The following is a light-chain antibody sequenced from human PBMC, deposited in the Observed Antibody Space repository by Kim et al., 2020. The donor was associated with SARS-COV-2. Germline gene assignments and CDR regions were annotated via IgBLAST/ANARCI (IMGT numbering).Light chain of an antibody. CDR3: CSYAGISTLV. CDR1: SSDVGSYNL. CDR2: EGS. Sequence: QSALTQPASVSGSPGQSITISCTGTSSDVGSYNLVSWYQQHPDKAPKLMIYEGSKRPSGVSNRFSGSKSGNTASLTISGLQAEDEADYYCCSYAGISTLVFGGGTQLTVL. V-gene: IGLV2-23*01. J-gene: IGLJ3*02.